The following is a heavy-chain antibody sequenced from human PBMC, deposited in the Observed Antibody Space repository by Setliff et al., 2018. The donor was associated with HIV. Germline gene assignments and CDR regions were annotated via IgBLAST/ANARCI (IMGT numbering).Heavy chain of an antibody. CDR3: ARGGDRMQIWSRFPFDI. D-gene: IGHD3-10*01. Sequence: ASVKVSCKASGYTFTTFGLSWVRQAPGQGFEWMGWINTNTGSPTYAQGFTRRFVFSLDPSVRTAYLQITGLKAEDTAVYYCARGGDRMQIWSRFPFDIWGQGTMVTVSS. V-gene: IGHV7-4-1*02. CDR2: INTNTGSP. CDR1: GYTFTTFG. J-gene: IGHJ3*02.